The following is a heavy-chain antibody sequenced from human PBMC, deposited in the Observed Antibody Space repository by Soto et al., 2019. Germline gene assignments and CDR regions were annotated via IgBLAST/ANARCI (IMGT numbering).Heavy chain of an antibody. V-gene: IGHV1-18*01. CDR2: ISAYNGNI. CDR3: ARAGGSGSYADFDY. Sequence: QVQLVQSGGEVRKPGASVKVSCEASGYTFTNYGISWVRQAPGQGLEWMGWISAYNGNINYGKKFQGRVTMTMDTSTNKAYMDLRALRSDDTAVYYCARAGGSGSYADFDYWGQGTLVTVSS. J-gene: IGHJ4*02. CDR1: GYTFTNYG. D-gene: IGHD3-10*01.